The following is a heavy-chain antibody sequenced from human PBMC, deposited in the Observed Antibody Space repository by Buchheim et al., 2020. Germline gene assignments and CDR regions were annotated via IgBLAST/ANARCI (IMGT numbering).Heavy chain of an antibody. V-gene: IGHV1-2*04. CDR2: INPNSGGT. CDR1: GYTFTGYY. Sequence: VQLVQSGAAVKKPGASVKVSCKASGYTFTGYYMHWVRQAPGQGLEWMGWINPNSGGTNYAQKFQGWVTMTRDTSISTAYMELSRLRSDDTAVYYCARGSAARFLEWLSITRNYYYYGMDVWGQGTT. CDR3: ARGSAARFLEWLSITRNYYYYGMDV. J-gene: IGHJ6*02. D-gene: IGHD3-3*01.